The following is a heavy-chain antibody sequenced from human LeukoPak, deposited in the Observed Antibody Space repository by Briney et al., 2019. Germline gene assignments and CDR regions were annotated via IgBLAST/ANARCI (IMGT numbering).Heavy chain of an antibody. CDR1: GGSFSGNY. CDR3: ARARGYYYDSSGSDY. CDR2: INHSGST. D-gene: IGHD3-22*01. J-gene: IGHJ4*02. V-gene: IGHV4-34*01. Sequence: SETLSLTCAVYGGSFSGNYWSWIRQPPGKGLEWIGEINHSGSTNYNPSLKSRVTISVDTSKNQFSLKLSSVTAADTAVYYCARARGYYYDSSGSDYWGQGTLVTVSS.